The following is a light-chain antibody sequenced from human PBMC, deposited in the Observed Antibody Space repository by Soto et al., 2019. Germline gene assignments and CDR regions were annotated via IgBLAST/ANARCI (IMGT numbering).Light chain of an antibody. Sequence: ETVLTQSPGTLSLSPGERATLSCRASQSVGGSFLAWYQQRPGQAPRLLIYGASTRATGIPARFSGSGSGTEFTLTISSLQSEDFAVYYCQQYNNWPPVTFGQGTKVDIK. CDR1: QSVGGS. V-gene: IGKV3-15*01. CDR2: GAS. CDR3: QQYNNWPPVT. J-gene: IGKJ1*01.